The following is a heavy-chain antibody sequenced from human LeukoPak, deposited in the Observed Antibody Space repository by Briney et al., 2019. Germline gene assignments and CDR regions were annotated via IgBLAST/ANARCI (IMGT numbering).Heavy chain of an antibody. D-gene: IGHD1-26*01. CDR2: IYSGGNT. Sequence: PGGSLRLSCAASGFTVSSYYMSWVRQAPGKGLEWVSVIYSGGNTYYADSVKGRFTISRDNSKNTLYLQMNSLSAEDTAVYYCARPDRGSRSYYRFDYWGQGTLATVSS. J-gene: IGHJ4*02. CDR3: ARPDRGSRSYYRFDY. V-gene: IGHV3-66*04. CDR1: GFTVSSYY.